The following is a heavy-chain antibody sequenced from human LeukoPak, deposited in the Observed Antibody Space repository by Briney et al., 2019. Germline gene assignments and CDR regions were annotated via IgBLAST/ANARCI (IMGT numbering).Heavy chain of an antibody. Sequence: ASVKVTCKASGYTFSSYAIHWVRQAPGQRLEWMGWSSVGSINTKYSQEFQGRVTITRDTSASTAYMELSSLTSEDMAVYYCARGSACGMDVWGQGTTVPLSS. CDR3: ARGSACGMDV. V-gene: IGHV1-3*02. CDR2: SSVGSINT. CDR1: GYTFSSYA. J-gene: IGHJ6*02.